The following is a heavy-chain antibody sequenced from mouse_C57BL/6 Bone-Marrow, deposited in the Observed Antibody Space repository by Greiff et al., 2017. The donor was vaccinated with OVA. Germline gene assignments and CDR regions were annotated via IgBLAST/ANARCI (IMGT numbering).Heavy chain of an antibody. J-gene: IGHJ3*01. V-gene: IGHV5-12*01. CDR2: ISNGGGST. CDR3: ARGLAWFAY. CDR1: GFTFSDYY. Sequence: DVHLVESGGGLVQPGGSLKLSCAASGFTFSDYYMYWVRQTPEKRLEWVAYISNGGGSTYYPDTVKGRFTISRDNAKNTLYLQMGRLKSEDTAMYYCARGLAWFAYWGQGTLVTVSA.